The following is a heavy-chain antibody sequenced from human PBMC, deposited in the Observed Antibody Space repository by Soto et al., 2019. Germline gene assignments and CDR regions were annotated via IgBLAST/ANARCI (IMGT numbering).Heavy chain of an antibody. CDR1: GYTFTSYA. CDR2: INAGNGNT. D-gene: IGHD6-13*01. CDR3: ARGYSSSRGGYYYYYYGMDV. V-gene: IGHV1-3*01. Sequence: QVQLVQSGAEVKKPGASVKVSCKASGYTFTSYAMHWVRQAPGQRLEWMGWINAGNGNTKYSQKFKGRVTITRDTSASTAYMELSSLRSEDTAVYYCARGYSSSRGGYYYYYYGMDVWGQGPTVTVSS. J-gene: IGHJ6*02.